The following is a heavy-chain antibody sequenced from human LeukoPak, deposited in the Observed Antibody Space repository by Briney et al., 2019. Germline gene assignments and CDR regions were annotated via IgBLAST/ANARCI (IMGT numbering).Heavy chain of an antibody. CDR1: GGSISSYY. D-gene: IGHD6-19*01. CDR2: IYYSGSA. V-gene: IGHV4-59*01. J-gene: IGHJ4*02. CDR3: ARGGASRSDSSGWYVF. Sequence: SETLSLTCTVSGGSISSYYWSWIRQPPGKGLEWIGYIYYSGSAYYNPSLKSRVTISVDTSKNQFSLKLPSVTAADTAVYYCARGGASRSDSSGWYVFWGQGTLVTVSS.